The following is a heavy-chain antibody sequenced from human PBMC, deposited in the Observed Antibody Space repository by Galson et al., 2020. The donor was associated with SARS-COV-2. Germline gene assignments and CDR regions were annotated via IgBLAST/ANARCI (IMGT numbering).Heavy chain of an antibody. CDR1: GFTFSSSG. CDR3: AREARGYYDSSGYYYVGYFDY. Sequence: GGSLRLSCAASGFTFSSSGMHWVRQAPGKGLEWVAVIWYDGSNKYYADPVKGRFTISRDNSKNTLYLQMNSLRAEDTAVYYCAREARGYYDSSGYYYVGYFDYWGQGTLVTVSS. CDR2: IWYDGSNK. D-gene: IGHD3-22*01. J-gene: IGHJ4*02. V-gene: IGHV3-33*01.